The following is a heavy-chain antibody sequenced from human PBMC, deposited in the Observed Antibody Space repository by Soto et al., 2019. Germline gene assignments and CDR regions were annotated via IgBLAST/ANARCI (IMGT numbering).Heavy chain of an antibody. J-gene: IGHJ6*02. Sequence: VASVKVSCKASGYTFTSYAMNWVRQAPGQGLEWMGWINTNTGNPTYAQGFTGRFVFSLDTSVSTAYLQICSLKAEDTAVYYCARSYYDILTGYYYYGMDVWGQGTTVTVSS. V-gene: IGHV7-4-1*01. CDR2: INTNTGNP. CDR1: GYTFTSYA. D-gene: IGHD3-9*01. CDR3: ARSYYDILTGYYYYGMDV.